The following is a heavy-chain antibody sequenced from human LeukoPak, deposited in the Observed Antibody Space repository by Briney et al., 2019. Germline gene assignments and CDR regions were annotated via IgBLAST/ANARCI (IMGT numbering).Heavy chain of an antibody. V-gene: IGHV4-34*01. CDR2: INHSGST. J-gene: IGHJ4*02. CDR1: GGSFSGYY. Sequence: SETLSLTCAVHGGSFSGYYWSWIRQPPGKGLEWIGEINHSGSTNYNPSLKSRVTISVDTSKNQFSLKLSSVTAADTAVYYCARTTYYDFWSGYYHIPYYFDYWGQGTLVTVSS. D-gene: IGHD3-3*01. CDR3: ARTTYYDFWSGYYHIPYYFDY.